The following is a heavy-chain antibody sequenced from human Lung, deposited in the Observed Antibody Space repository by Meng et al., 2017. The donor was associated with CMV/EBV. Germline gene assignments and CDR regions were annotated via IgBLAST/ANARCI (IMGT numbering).Heavy chain of an antibody. CDR1: GFTFSNFP. V-gene: IGHV3-30-3*01. CDR2: ISWDGSVT. Sequence: GESLKISCEVSGFTFSNFPMHWIRQAPGKGLEWVAVISWDGSVTKYADSVRGRFTISRDDSKNTLFLHTSSLRLDDTAVYYCARDPIKGAPDHFDYWGQGXLVAVSS. D-gene: IGHD3-16*01. CDR3: ARDPIKGAPDHFDY. J-gene: IGHJ4*02.